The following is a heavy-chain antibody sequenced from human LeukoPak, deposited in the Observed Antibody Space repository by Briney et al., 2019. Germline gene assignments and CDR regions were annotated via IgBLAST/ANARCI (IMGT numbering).Heavy chain of an antibody. Sequence: GGSLRLSCAASGFTFNTYSINWVRQAPGKGLEWVSSISSSSSYIYYADSVKGRFTISRDDAKNSLYLQMNSLTAEDTAVYYCARAWLSTYWGQGTLVTVSS. J-gene: IGHJ4*02. CDR2: ISSSSSYI. CDR3: ARAWLSTY. V-gene: IGHV3-21*04. D-gene: IGHD5-12*01. CDR1: GFTFNTYS.